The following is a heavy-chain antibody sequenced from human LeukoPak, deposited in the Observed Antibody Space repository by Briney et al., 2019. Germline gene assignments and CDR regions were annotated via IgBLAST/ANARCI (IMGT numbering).Heavy chain of an antibody. CDR1: GLTLSDNY. Sequence: GGSLRLSCAASGLTLSDNYMSWVRQAPGKGLEWVSVIYSGGTTTYYADSVKGRFTISRDNSQNTLYLQMSGLRAGDTAVYHCARLYYYGSGSPPYWGQGTLVTVSS. CDR2: IYSGGTTT. J-gene: IGHJ4*02. CDR3: ARLYYYGSGSPPY. V-gene: IGHV3-53*01. D-gene: IGHD3-10*01.